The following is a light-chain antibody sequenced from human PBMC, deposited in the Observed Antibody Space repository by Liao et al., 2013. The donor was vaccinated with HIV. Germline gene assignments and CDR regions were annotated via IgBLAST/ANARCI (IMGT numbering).Light chain of an antibody. CDR1: NIGSKS. V-gene: IGLV3-21*04. CDR2: YDS. J-gene: IGLJ1*01. Sequence: SYVLTQPPSVSVAPGKTARITCGGNNIGSKSVHWYRQKPGQAPVLVIYYDSDRPSGIPERFSGSNSGNTATLTISRVEAGDEADYYCQVWDSSSDHPGYVFGTGTKVTVL. CDR3: QVWDSSSDHPGYV.